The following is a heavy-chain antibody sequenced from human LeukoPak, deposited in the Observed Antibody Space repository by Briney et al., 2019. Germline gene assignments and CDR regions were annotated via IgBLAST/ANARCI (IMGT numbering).Heavy chain of an antibody. D-gene: IGHD3-10*01. CDR1: GGSISSHY. J-gene: IGHJ5*02. CDR3: ARLVRGVIEWFDP. Sequence: PSETLSLTCTVSGGSISSHYWSWIRQPPGKGLEWIGYIYYSGSTNYNPSHKSRVTISVDTSKNQFSLKLSSVTAADTAVYYCARLVRGVIEWFDPWGQGTLVTVSS. V-gene: IGHV4-59*11. CDR2: IYYSGST.